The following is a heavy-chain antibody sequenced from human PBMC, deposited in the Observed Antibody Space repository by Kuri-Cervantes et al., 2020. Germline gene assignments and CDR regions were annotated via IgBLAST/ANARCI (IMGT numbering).Heavy chain of an antibody. CDR3: ARHYYDSSGYFGFWYFDL. Sequence: GSLRLSCTVSGGSVTSGSYYWSWIRLPPGKGLEWIGYIYYSGSTKYNPSLKSRVTMSLDTSKNQFSLKLSSVTAADTAVYYCARHYYDSSGYFGFWYFDLWGRGTLVTVSS. J-gene: IGHJ2*01. CDR1: GGSVTSGSYY. D-gene: IGHD3-22*01. CDR2: IYYSGST. V-gene: IGHV4-61*01.